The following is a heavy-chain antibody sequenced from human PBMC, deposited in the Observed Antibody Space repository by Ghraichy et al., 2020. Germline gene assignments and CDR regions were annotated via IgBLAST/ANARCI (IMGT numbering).Heavy chain of an antibody. Sequence: GESLNISCAGSGFTFSNYAFTWVRQAPGKGLEWVSAITASSSSIQYADSVKGRFTISRDNSKNTLFLQMNSLRADDTAIYYCAKYDATSSWYFDLWGRGTLVTVSS. J-gene: IGHJ2*01. V-gene: IGHV3-23*01. CDR2: ITASSSSI. D-gene: IGHD2-2*01. CDR3: AKYDATSSWYFDL. CDR1: GFTFSNYA.